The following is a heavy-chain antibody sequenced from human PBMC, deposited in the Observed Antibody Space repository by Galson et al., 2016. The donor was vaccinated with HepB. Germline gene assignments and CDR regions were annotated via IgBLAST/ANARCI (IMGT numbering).Heavy chain of an antibody. D-gene: IGHD6-13*01. J-gene: IGHJ4*02. V-gene: IGHV4-61*10. CDR3: TGQVNSSRWPDLEMYYFDA. Sequence: SETLSLTCSVSDGSIRSGNYYWNWIRQPAGKGLQWIGYISNSGSTNYSPSLRSRVAISIDTSKNQVSLRLTSVTAADTAVYYCTGQVNSSRWPDLEMYYFDAWGQGTLVAVSS. CDR2: ISNSGST. CDR1: DGSIRSGNYY.